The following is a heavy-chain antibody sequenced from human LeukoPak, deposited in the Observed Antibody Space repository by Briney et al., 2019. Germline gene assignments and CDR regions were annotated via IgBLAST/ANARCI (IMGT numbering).Heavy chain of an antibody. CDR2: INHSGST. D-gene: IGHD2-21*02. V-gene: IGHV4-39*07. Sequence: SETLSLTCTVSGASVISSSYYWSWIRQPPGKGLEWIGEINHSGSTNYNPSLKSRVTISVDTSKNQFSLKLSSVTAADTAVYYCARRAGPTPDCGGDCYAEGGMDVWGQGTTVTVSS. CDR3: ARRAGPTPDCGGDCYAEGGMDV. J-gene: IGHJ6*02. CDR1: GASVISSSYY.